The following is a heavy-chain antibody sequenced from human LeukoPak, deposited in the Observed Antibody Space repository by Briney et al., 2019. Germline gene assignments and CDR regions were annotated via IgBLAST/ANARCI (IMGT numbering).Heavy chain of an antibody. CDR3: ARRGGYYYGY. D-gene: IGHD3-22*01. CDR1: GYTFTSYG. Sequence: ASVKVSCRASGYTFTSYGISWVRQAPGQGLEWMGWINPNSGGTNYAQKFQGRVTMTRDTSISTAYMELSRLRSDDTAVYYCARRGGYYYGYWGQGTLVTVSS. V-gene: IGHV1-2*02. CDR2: INPNSGGT. J-gene: IGHJ4*02.